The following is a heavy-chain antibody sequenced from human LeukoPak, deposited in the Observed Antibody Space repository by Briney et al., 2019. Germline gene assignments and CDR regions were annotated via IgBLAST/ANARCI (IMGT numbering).Heavy chain of an antibody. CDR3: ARDRGTEMATTPLDY. CDR2: IIPIFGTA. J-gene: IGHJ4*02. D-gene: IGHD5-24*01. Sequence: SVKVSCKASGGTFSSCAISWVRQAPGQGLERMGGIIPIFGTANYAQKFQGRVTITADESTSTAYMELSSLRSEDTAVYYCARDRGTEMATTPLDYWGQGTLVTVSS. V-gene: IGHV1-69*01. CDR1: GGTFSSCA.